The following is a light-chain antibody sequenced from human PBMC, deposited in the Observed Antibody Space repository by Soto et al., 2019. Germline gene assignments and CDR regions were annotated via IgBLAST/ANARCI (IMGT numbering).Light chain of an antibody. CDR3: QQCTNWPPYT. CDR1: QSIRNN. Sequence: DIVMTQSPATLSVSPGERATLSCRASQSIRNNLAWYQQKPGQAPRLLIYDASTRATGVPARFSGSGSGTEFTLTISSLQYEDYSASYCQQCTNWPPYTFGQGTKLEIK. CDR2: DAS. V-gene: IGKV3-15*01. J-gene: IGKJ2*01.